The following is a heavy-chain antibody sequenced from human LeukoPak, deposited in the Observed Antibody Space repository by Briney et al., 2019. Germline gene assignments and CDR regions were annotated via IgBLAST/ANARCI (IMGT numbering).Heavy chain of an antibody. V-gene: IGHV4-59*01. CDR2: IYYSGSN. CDR1: GGSISSYY. D-gene: IGHD5-24*01. CDR3: ARDRGRWLQFYDAFDI. Sequence: SETLSLTCSVSGGSISSYYWSWIRQPPGKGLEWIGYIYYSGSNNYNPSLKSRVTISVDTSKNQFSLKLSSVTAADTAVYYCARDRGRWLQFYDAFDIWGQGTMVTVSS. J-gene: IGHJ3*02.